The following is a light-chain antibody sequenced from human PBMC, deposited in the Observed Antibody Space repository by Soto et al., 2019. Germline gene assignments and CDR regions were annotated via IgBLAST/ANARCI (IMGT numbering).Light chain of an antibody. Sequence: DIQMTQSPSTLSASVGDRVTITCRASQSVSNWLAWYQQKPGKAPNLLIYRASNLESGVPSRFSGSGSGTEFTLTISSLQPDDIATYYCQQYNSYSVTFGQGTKVEIK. CDR2: RAS. CDR1: QSVSNW. CDR3: QQYNSYSVT. V-gene: IGKV1-5*03. J-gene: IGKJ1*01.